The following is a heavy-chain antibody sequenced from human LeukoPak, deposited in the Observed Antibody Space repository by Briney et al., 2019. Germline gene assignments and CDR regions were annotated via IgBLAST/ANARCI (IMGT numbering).Heavy chain of an antibody. V-gene: IGHV3-30-3*01. J-gene: IGHJ4*02. CDR1: GYTFTGYY. CDR3: ARDRNYDFWSGPGEFDY. Sequence: SCKASGYTFTGYYMHWVRQAPGKGLEWVAVISYDGSNKYYADSVKGRFTISRDNSKNTLYLQMNSLRAEDTAVYYCARDRNYDFWSGPGEFDYWGQGTLVTVSS. D-gene: IGHD3-3*01. CDR2: ISYDGSNK.